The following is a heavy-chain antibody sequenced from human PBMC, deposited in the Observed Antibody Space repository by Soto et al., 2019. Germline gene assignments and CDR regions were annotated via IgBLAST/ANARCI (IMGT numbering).Heavy chain of an antibody. J-gene: IGHJ4*02. D-gene: IGHD2-21*02. CDR1: GYTLSELS. V-gene: IGHV1-24*01. Sequence: GASVKVSCKVSGYTLSELSIHWVRQAPVKGFEWMGGFDPEGSDTIYAQKFQGRVTMTSDTTTETAYMEPESLTSEDTAFYYCATMGFCGPGCYSFYYWGQGTLVTVSS. CDR2: FDPEGSDT. CDR3: ATMGFCGPGCYSFYY.